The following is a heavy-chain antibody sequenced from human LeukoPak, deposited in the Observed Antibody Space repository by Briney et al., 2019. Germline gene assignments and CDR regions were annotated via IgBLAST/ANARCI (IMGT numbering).Heavy chain of an antibody. V-gene: IGHV4-59*08. D-gene: IGHD6-19*01. CDR1: GGSISSYY. CDR2: IYYSGST. CDR3: ARHGSGWPFDY. J-gene: IGHJ4*02. Sequence: PSETLSLTCTVSGGSISSYYWSWIRQPPGKGLEWIGYIYYSGSTNYNPSLKSRVTISVDTSKNQFSLKLSSVTAADMAVYYCARHGSGWPFDYWGQGTLVTVSS.